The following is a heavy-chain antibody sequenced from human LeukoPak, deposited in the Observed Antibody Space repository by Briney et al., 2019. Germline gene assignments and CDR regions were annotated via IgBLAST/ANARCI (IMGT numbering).Heavy chain of an antibody. CDR2: IWYDGSNK. CDR3: ARDLGYGSGSYYYYYYGMDV. J-gene: IGHJ6*02. CDR1: GFTFSSYG. Sequence: GGSLRLSCAASGFTFSSYGMHWVRQAPGKGLEWVAVIWYDGSNKYYADSVKGRFTISRDNSKNTLYLQMNSPRAEDTAVYYCARDLGYGSGSYYYYYYGMDVWGQGTTVTVSS. V-gene: IGHV3-33*01. D-gene: IGHD3-10*01.